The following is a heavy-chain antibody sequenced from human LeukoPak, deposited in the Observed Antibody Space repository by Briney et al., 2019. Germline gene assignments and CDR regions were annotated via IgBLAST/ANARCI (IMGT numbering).Heavy chain of an antibody. V-gene: IGHV4-61*01. CDR3: VVAAPTNWFDP. CDR2: IYYSGST. Sequence: SETLSLTCTVSGGSVSSGSYYWSWIRQPPGKGLEWIGYIYYSGSTNYNPSLKSRVTISVDTSKNQFSLKLSSVTAADTAVYYCVVAAPTNWFDPWGQGTLVTVSS. J-gene: IGHJ5*02. D-gene: IGHD2-15*01. CDR1: GGSVSSGSYY.